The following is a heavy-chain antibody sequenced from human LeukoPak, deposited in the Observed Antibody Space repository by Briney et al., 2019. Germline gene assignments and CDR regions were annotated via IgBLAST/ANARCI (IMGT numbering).Heavy chain of an antibody. CDR1: DGSIGNSNFY. CDR2: VYSLGVR. D-gene: IGHD3-9*01. Sequence: SEALSLTCTVSDGSIGNSNFYWGWLRQPPGKGLEWIGSVYSLGVRHYNPSRRGRVTIAVDTSNNRFSLTLFYLPAPDTAVYYCSRTQSRWIPDGDTTGYFGDASDIWGPGTLVAVSS. CDR3: SRTQSRWIPDGDTTGYFGDASDI. V-gene: IGHV4-39*02. J-gene: IGHJ3*02.